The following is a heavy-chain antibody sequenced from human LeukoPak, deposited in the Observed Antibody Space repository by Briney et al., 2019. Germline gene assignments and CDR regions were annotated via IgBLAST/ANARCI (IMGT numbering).Heavy chain of an antibody. D-gene: IGHD2-8*01. Sequence: GASVKVSCKASGYTFTGYYIHWVRQAPGQGLEWMGWINGDNGGTRYAEKFQGRVTMTRDTSISTAYLESSRLTSDDTALYYCARGHCTNAVCRTFDYWGQGTLVTVSS. CDR2: INGDNGGT. CDR3: ARGHCTNAVCRTFDY. CDR1: GYTFTGYY. J-gene: IGHJ4*02. V-gene: IGHV1-2*02.